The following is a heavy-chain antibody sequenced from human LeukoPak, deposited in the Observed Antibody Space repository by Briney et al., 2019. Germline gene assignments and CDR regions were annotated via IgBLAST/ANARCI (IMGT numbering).Heavy chain of an antibody. J-gene: IGHJ5*02. V-gene: IGHV3-53*01. Sequence: GGSLRLSCAASGFTFSNYGMSWVRQAPRKGLEWVSVIYSGGTTYYANSVKGRFTISRDSSKNTMYLQMNSPRVEDTAMYYCGRDVGPWGQGTLVTVSS. CDR2: IYSGGTT. CDR3: GRDVGP. CDR1: GFTFSNYG.